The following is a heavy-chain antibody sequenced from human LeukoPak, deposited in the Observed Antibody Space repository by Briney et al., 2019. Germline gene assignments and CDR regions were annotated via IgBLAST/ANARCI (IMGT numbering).Heavy chain of an antibody. CDR1: GFTFSSYS. V-gene: IGHV3-48*01. CDR2: ISSSSSTI. Sequence: PGGSLRLSCAASGFTFSSYSMNWVRQAPGKGLEWVSYISSSSSTIYYADSVKGRFTISRDNAKNSLYLQMNSLRAEDTAVYYCARADYCSGGSCYPFIDYWGQGTLVTVSS. D-gene: IGHD2-15*01. J-gene: IGHJ4*02. CDR3: ARADYCSGGSCYPFIDY.